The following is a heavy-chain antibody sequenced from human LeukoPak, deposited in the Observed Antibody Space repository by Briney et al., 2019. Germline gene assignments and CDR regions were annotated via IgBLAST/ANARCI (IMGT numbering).Heavy chain of an antibody. V-gene: IGHV1-8*01. D-gene: IGHD3-10*01. CDR1: GYTFTSYD. CDR2: MNPNSGNT. J-gene: IGHJ4*02. Sequence: GASVKVSCKASGYTFTSYDINWVRQATGQGLEWMGWMNPNSGNTGYAQKFQGRVSMTRNTSISTAYMELSSLRSEDTAVYYCARHKRGHYYGSGSYYVIDYWGQGTLVTVSS. CDR3: ARHKRGHYYGSGSYYVIDY.